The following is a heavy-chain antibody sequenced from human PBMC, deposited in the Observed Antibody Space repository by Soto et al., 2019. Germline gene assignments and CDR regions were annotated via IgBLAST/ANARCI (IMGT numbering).Heavy chain of an antibody. J-gene: IGHJ4*02. D-gene: IGHD1-1*01. CDR3: AKDPPTTGTTFDY. CDR2: INKSGGST. V-gene: IGHV3-23*01. CDR1: GFTFSSFA. Sequence: GGSLRLSCAASGFTFSSFAMSWVRQAPGKGLEWVSTINKSGGSTYYADSVKGRFTISRDNSKNMLFLQINGLRAEDTAVYYCAKDPPTTGTTFDYWGRGTLVTVS.